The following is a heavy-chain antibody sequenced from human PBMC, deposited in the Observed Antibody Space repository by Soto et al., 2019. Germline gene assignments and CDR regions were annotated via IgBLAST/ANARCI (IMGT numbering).Heavy chain of an antibody. V-gene: IGHV3-30*18. Sequence: QVQLVESGGGVVQPGRSLRLSCAASGFTFNSYGMHWVRQAPGKGLEWVAVISHDGNDKLYADSVKGRFTISRDNAKNPVYVQMNSLRAEDTAVYYCAKGGYYYDSAGAFDYWGQGTLVTVSS. CDR2: ISHDGNDK. J-gene: IGHJ4*02. CDR3: AKGGYYYDSAGAFDY. CDR1: GFTFNSYG. D-gene: IGHD3-22*01.